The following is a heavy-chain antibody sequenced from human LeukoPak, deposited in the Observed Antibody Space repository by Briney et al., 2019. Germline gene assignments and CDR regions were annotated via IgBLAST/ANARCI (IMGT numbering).Heavy chain of an antibody. J-gene: IGHJ3*02. Sequence: NPSETLSLTCTVSGGSISSYYWSWIRQPPGKGLEWIGYIYYSGSTNYNPSLKSRVTISVDTSKNQFSLTLSSVTAADTAVYYCASIAGYGDYGGYNAFDIWGQGTMVTVSS. CDR1: GGSISSYY. D-gene: IGHD4-17*01. CDR2: IYYSGST. CDR3: ASIAGYGDYGGYNAFDI. V-gene: IGHV4-59*01.